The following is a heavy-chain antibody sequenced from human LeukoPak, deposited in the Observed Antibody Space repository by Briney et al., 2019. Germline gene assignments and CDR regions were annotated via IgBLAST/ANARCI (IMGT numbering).Heavy chain of an antibody. D-gene: IGHD2-21*01. CDR2: IYYSGST. J-gene: IGHJ6*03. CDR1: GGSFSGYY. CDR3: ARVHNLYYYMDV. V-gene: IGHV4-59*01. Sequence: PSETPSLTCAVYGGSFSGYYWSWIRQPPGKGLEWIGYIYYSGSTNYNPSLKSRVTISVDTSKNQFSLKLSSVTAADTAVYYCARVHNLYYYMDVWGKGTTVTISS.